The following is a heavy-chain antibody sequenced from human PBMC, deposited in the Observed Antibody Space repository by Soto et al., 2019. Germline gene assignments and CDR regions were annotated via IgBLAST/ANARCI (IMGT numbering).Heavy chain of an antibody. CDR2: MNTNSDDT. Sequence: GASVTVSCKTSGYTFTSYDINWVRQAPGQGLEWVGWMNTNSDDTRSAQKFRGRLTLTRDKSMRAVYMKLSNLRPDDSAVYYCAREWSAAGHFYGMDVWGQGTTVTVSS. V-gene: IGHV1-8*01. CDR3: AREWSAAGHFYGMDV. J-gene: IGHJ6*02. CDR1: GYTFTSYD. D-gene: IGHD6-13*01.